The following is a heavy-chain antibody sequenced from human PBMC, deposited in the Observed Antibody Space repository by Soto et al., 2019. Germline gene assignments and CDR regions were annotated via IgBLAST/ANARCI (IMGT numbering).Heavy chain of an antibody. CDR3: ARGDRGYYDSSGYRWFDP. J-gene: IGHJ5*02. CDR2: IIPIFGTA. D-gene: IGHD3-22*01. CDR1: GYTLTELS. Sequence: ASVKVSCKVSGYTLTELSMHWVRQAPGQGLEWMGGIIPIFGTANYAQKFQGRVTITADESTSTAYMELSSLRSEDTAVYYCARGDRGYYDSSGYRWFDPWGQGTLVTVSS. V-gene: IGHV1-69*13.